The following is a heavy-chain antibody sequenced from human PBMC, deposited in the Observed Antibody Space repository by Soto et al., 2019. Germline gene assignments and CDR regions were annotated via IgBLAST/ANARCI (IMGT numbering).Heavy chain of an antibody. D-gene: IGHD3-3*01. Sequence: SETLSLTCTVSGGSVSSGSYYWSWIRQPPGKGLEWIGYIYYSGSTNYNPSLKSRVTISVDTSKNQFSLKLSSVTAADTAVYYCARGTVKGWSGSTRPEEIDYWGQGTLVTVSS. CDR2: IYYSGST. J-gene: IGHJ4*02. CDR3: ARGTVKGWSGSTRPEEIDY. V-gene: IGHV4-61*01. CDR1: GGSVSSGSYY.